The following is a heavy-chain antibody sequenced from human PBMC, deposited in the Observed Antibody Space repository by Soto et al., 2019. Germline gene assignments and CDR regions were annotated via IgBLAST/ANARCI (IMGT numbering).Heavy chain of an antibody. CDR3: ARDLGSYGFDY. D-gene: IGHD3-16*01. J-gene: IGHJ4*02. V-gene: IGHV4-61*01. CDR2: IYYSGST. Sequence: QVQLQESGPGLVKPSETLSLTCTVSGGSVSSGSYYWSWIRQPPGKGLEWIGYIYYSGSTNYNPSLKSRVTSSVDTSKNQFSLKLSSVTAADTAVYYCARDLGSYGFDYWGQGTLVTVSS. CDR1: GGSVSSGSYY.